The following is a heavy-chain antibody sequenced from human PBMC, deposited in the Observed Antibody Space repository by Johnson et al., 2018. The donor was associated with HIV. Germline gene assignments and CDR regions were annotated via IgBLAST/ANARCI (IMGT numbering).Heavy chain of an antibody. CDR2: ISWNSGSI. D-gene: IGHD3-16*01. V-gene: IGHV3-9*01. CDR1: GFTFSSYA. CDR3: ARGRGGDAISFDV. J-gene: IGHJ3*01. Sequence: LLVESGGGVVQPGGSLRLSCAASGFTFSSYAMHWVRQAPGKGLEWVSGISWNSGSIGYADSVKGRFTISRDNAKNSLYLQMNSLRVEDTALYYCARGRGGDAISFDVWGQGTMVIVSS.